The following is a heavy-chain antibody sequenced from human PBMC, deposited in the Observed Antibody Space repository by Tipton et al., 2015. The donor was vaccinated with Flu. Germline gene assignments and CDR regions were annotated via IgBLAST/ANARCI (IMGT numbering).Heavy chain of an antibody. J-gene: IGHJ6*02. Sequence: TLSLTCTVSGGSISSSSYYWGWIRQPPGKGLEWIGSIYYSGSTYYNPSPKSRVTISVDTSKNQFSLKLSSVTAADTAVYYCASGAVAANYYYGMDVWGQGTTVTVSS. V-gene: IGHV4-39*07. CDR1: GGSISSSSYY. D-gene: IGHD6-19*01. CDR3: ASGAVAANYYYGMDV. CDR2: IYYSGST.